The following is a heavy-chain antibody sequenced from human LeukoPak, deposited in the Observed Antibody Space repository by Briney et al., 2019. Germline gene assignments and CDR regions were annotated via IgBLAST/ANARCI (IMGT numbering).Heavy chain of an antibody. Sequence: GASVKVSCKTSGYSFTAFYIHWVRQAPGQGLEWMGWIHPRRGDTNYAQKFQGRVTMTRDTSISTAYLDLSSPRSDDTAVYYCARDGDYGTGSYYRGCIDSWGQGTPVTVS. V-gene: IGHV1-2*02. D-gene: IGHD3-10*01. CDR2: IHPRRGDT. CDR3: ARDGDYGTGSYYRGCIDS. CDR1: GYSFTAFY. J-gene: IGHJ4*02.